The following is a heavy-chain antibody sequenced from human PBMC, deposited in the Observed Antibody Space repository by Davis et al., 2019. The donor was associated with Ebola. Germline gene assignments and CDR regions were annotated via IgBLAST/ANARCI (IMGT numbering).Heavy chain of an antibody. CDR2: ISYDGSNK. V-gene: IGHV3-30*18. J-gene: IGHJ6*02. Sequence: PGGSLRLSCAASGFTFSSYSMNWVRQAPGKGLEWVAVISYDGSNKYYADSVKGRFTISRDNSKNTLYLQMNSLRAEDTAVYYCAKLVMEYYGMDVWGQGTTVTVSS. CDR3: AKLVMEYYGMDV. CDR1: GFTFSSYS. D-gene: IGHD3-3*01.